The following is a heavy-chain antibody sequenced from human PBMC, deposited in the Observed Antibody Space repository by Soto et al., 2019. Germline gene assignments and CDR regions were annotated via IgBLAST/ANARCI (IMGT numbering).Heavy chain of an antibody. CDR1: GGTFSSYA. J-gene: IGHJ4*02. D-gene: IGHD1-26*01. V-gene: IGHV1-69*01. CDR2: IIPIFGTA. CDR3: ASLDKKLTMGYYFDY. Sequence: QVQLVQSGAEVQKPGSSVNVSCKASGGTFSSYAISWVRQAPGQGLEWMGGIIPIFGTANYAQKFQGRVTITADESTSTAYMELSSLRSEDTAVYYCASLDKKLTMGYYFDYWGQGTLVTVSS.